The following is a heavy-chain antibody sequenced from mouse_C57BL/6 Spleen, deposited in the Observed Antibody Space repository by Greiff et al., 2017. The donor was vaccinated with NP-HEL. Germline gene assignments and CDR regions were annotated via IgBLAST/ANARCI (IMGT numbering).Heavy chain of an antibody. CDR1: GYTFTSYT. CDR2: INPSSGYT. V-gene: IGHV1-4*01. CDR3: ARSEIYYYGSSLYYAMDY. Sequence: VQLQQSGAELARPGASVKMSCKASGYTFTSYTMHWVKQRPGQGLEWIGYINPSSGYTKYNQKFKDKATLTADKSSSTAYMQLSSLTSEDSAVYYCARSEIYYYGSSLYYAMDYWGQGTSVTVSS. J-gene: IGHJ4*01. D-gene: IGHD1-1*01.